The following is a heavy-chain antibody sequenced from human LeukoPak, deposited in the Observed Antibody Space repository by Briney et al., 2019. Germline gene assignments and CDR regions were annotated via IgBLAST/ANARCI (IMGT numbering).Heavy chain of an antibody. CDR2: ISAYNGNT. V-gene: IGHV1-18*04. D-gene: IGHD2-2*01. CDR1: GYTFTSYG. Sequence: GASVKVSCKASGYTFTSYGISWVRQAPGQGLEWMGWISAYNGNTNYAQKLQGRVTMTTDTSTSTAYMELRSLRSDDTAVYYCARDTPRYGRSTSCYAFDIWGQGTMVTVSS. J-gene: IGHJ3*02. CDR3: ARDTPRYGRSTSCYAFDI.